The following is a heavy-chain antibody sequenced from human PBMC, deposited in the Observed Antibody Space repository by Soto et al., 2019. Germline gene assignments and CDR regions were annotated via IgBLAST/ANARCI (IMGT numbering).Heavy chain of an antibody. Sequence: EVQLLESGGGLVQPGGSLRLSCAASGFTFSSYAMSWVRQAPGKGLEWVSAISGSGGSTYYADSVKGRFTISRDNSKNTLYLQMNSLRAEDTAVYYCAKDLTVVVVAVSSAPIGYWGQGTLVTVSS. CDR2: ISGSGGST. CDR3: AKDLTVVVVAVSSAPIGY. CDR1: GFTFSSYA. V-gene: IGHV3-23*01. J-gene: IGHJ4*02. D-gene: IGHD2-15*01.